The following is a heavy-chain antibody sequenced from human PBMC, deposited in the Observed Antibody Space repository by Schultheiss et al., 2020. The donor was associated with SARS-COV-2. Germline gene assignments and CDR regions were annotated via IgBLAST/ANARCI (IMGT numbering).Heavy chain of an antibody. CDR3: ARVHDDFWSGYYFDY. D-gene: IGHD3-3*01. CDR1: GGSISSSSYY. CDR2: IYYSGST. Sequence: SETLSLTCTVSGGSISSSSYYWGWIRQPPGKGLEWIGSIYYSGSTYYNPSLKSRVTISVDKSKNQFSLKLTSVTAADTAVYYCARVHDDFWSGYYFDYWGQGTLVTVSS. J-gene: IGHJ4*02. V-gene: IGHV4-39*01.